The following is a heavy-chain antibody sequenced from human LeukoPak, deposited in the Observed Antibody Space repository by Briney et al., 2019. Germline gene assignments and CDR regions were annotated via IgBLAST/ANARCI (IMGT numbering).Heavy chain of an antibody. CDR2: IYSGGST. CDR3: ASDSYSPEYFQH. D-gene: IGHD2-15*01. J-gene: IGHJ1*01. CDR1: GFTFSNNY. Sequence: GGSLRLSCAASGFTFSNNYMSWVRQAPGKGLEWVSVIYSGGSTFYADSVKGRFTISRDNSKNTLYLQMNSLRAEDTAVYYCASDSYSPEYFQHWGQGTLVTVSS. V-gene: IGHV3-66*01.